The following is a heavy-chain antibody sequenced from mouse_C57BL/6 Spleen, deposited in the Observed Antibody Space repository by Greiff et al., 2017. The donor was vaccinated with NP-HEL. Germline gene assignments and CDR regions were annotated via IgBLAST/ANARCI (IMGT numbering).Heavy chain of an antibody. V-gene: IGHV1-52*01. D-gene: IGHD1-3*01. Sequence: VQLQQPGAELVRPGSSVKLSCKASGYTFTSYWMHWVKQRPIQGLEWIGNIDPSDSETHYNQKFKDKATLTVDKSSSTAYMQLSSLTSEDSAVYYCARGVAHWYFDVWGTGTTVTVSS. CDR2: IDPSDSET. CDR1: GYTFTSYW. J-gene: IGHJ1*03. CDR3: ARGVAHWYFDV.